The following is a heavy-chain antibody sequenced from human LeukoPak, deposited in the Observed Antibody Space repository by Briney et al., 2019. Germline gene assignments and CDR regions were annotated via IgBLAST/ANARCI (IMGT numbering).Heavy chain of an antibody. CDR3: ARDFRLGGATVPYYFDY. Sequence: ASVTVSCTASGYTFTGYYMHWVRQAPGQGLEWMGIINPSGGSTSYAQKFQGRVTMTRDTSTSTVYMELSSLRSEDTAVYYCARDFRLGGATVPYYFDYWGQGTLVTVSS. CDR2: INPSGGST. D-gene: IGHD3-16*02. CDR1: GYTFTGYY. J-gene: IGHJ4*02. V-gene: IGHV1-46*01.